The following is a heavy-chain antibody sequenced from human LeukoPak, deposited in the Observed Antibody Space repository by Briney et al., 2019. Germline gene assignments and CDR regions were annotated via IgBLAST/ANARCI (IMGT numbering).Heavy chain of an antibody. CDR1: GGSISSYY. CDR2: IYYSGST. D-gene: IGHD1-7*01. CDR3: AREGTY. V-gene: IGHV4-59*12. Sequence: SETLSLTCTVSGGSISSYYWSWIRQPPGKGLEWIGYIYYSGSTNYNPSLKGRVTISVDTSKNQFSLKLSSVTAADTAVYYCAREGTYWGQGTLVTVSS. J-gene: IGHJ4*02.